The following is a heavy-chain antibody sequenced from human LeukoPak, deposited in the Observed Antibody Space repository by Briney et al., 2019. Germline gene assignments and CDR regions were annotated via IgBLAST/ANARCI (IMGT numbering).Heavy chain of an antibody. CDR3: ATDRTSWNL. Sequence: GASVKVSCKVSGYTSNEISIQWVRQAPGKGLEWMGGFDPDYGEIMYAQNLQGRVTMTEDTSAHTAYMELSSLRSEDTAVYYCATDRTSWNLWGQGTLVTVSS. CDR2: FDPDYGEI. J-gene: IGHJ4*02. CDR1: GYTSNEIS. V-gene: IGHV1-24*01. D-gene: IGHD1-1*01.